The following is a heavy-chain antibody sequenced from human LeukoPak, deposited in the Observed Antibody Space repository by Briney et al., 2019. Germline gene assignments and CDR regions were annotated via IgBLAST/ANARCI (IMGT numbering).Heavy chain of an antibody. D-gene: IGHD1-7*01. V-gene: IGHV4-59*01. CDR3: ASYHPNWNYAFDY. CDR2: IYYSGST. Sequence: SETLSLTCTVSGGSISSYYWSWIRQPPGKGLEWIGYIYYSGSTNYNPSLKSRVTISVDTSKNQFSLKLCSVTAADTAVYYCASYHPNWNYAFDYWGQGTLVTVPS. J-gene: IGHJ4*02. CDR1: GGSISSYY.